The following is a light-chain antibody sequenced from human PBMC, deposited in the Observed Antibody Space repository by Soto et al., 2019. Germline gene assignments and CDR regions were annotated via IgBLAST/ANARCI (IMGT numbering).Light chain of an antibody. Sequence: QSVLTQPASVSGSPGQSITISFTVIISDVVVYNYVSFYQQLPFKAPKLIIYDFINLPSLFSNRFSASNSANAASLTISLLXAENEADYDGSPYKSSSTLYVFGTGTKVTVL. CDR3: SPYKSSSTLYV. V-gene: IGLV2-14*03. CDR2: DFI. J-gene: IGLJ1*01. CDR1: ISDVVVYNY.